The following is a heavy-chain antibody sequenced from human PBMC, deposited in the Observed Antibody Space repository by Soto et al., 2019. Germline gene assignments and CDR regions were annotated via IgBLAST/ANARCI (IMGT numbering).Heavy chain of an antibody. CDR2: INSDGSST. CDR3: ARDNSYALGV. CDR1: DFTFSNRW. V-gene: IGHV3-74*03. Sequence: GGSLRLSCVASDFTFSNRWMHWVRQVPGKGLVWVSHINSDGSSTTYADSVKGRFTISRDNAKKTVYLQMNSLRAEDTAVYFCARDNSYALGVRGQGTTVTVSS. J-gene: IGHJ6*02.